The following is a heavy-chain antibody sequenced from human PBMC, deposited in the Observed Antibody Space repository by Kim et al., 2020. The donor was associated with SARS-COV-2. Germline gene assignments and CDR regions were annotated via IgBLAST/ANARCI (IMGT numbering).Heavy chain of an antibody. Sequence: SGPTLVNSTQTLTMTCTFSGISLSTSGVGVGWIRQPLGKALEWLALIYWDDDKRSSPSLKSRLTITKDTSKNQVVLTMTNMDPVDTATYYCAHSRLRRGTSIVVADSSFDYWGQGTLVTVSS. CDR1: GISLSTSGVG. V-gene: IGHV2-5*02. J-gene: IGHJ4*02. CDR2: IYWDDDK. D-gene: IGHD6-19*01. CDR3: AHSRLRRGTSIVVADSSFDY.